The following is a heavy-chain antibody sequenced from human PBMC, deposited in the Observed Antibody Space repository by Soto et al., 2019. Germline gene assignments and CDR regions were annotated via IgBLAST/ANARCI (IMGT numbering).Heavy chain of an antibody. CDR1: GFTFSSYA. J-gene: IGHJ6*02. V-gene: IGHV3-23*01. Sequence: GGSLRLSCAASGFTFSSYAMSWVRQAPGKGLEWVSAISGSGGSTYYADSVKGRFTISRDNSKNTLYLQMNSLRAEDTAVYYCAKATLNTNYYYYGMDVWGQGTTVTVSS. CDR2: ISGSGGST. D-gene: IGHD3-3*01. CDR3: AKATLNTNYYYYGMDV.